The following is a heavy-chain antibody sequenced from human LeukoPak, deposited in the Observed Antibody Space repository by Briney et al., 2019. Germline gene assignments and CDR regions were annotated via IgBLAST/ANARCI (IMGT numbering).Heavy chain of an antibody. CDR3: ARSILRTVDAFDI. D-gene: IGHD1-14*01. J-gene: IGHJ3*02. V-gene: IGHV3-64*01. CDR2: ISSNGGST. CDR1: GFTFSSYA. Sequence: GGSLRPSCAASGFTFSSYAMHWVRQAPGKGLEYVSAISSNGGSTYYANSVKGRFTISRDNSKNTLYLQMGSLRAEDMAVYYCARSILRTVDAFDIWGQGTMVTVSS.